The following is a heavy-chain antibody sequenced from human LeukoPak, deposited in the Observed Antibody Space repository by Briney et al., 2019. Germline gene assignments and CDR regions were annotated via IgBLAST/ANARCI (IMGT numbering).Heavy chain of an antibody. V-gene: IGHV1-69*04. CDR1: GGTFSSYA. D-gene: IGHD4-17*01. Sequence: ASVKVSCKASGGTFSSYAISWVRQAPGQGLEWMGRIIPILGIANYAQKFQGRVTITADKSTSTAYMELSSLRSEDTAVYYCARDLTTVTRGYYYYGMDVWGQGTTVTVSS. J-gene: IGHJ6*02. CDR2: IIPILGIA. CDR3: ARDLTTVTRGYYYYGMDV.